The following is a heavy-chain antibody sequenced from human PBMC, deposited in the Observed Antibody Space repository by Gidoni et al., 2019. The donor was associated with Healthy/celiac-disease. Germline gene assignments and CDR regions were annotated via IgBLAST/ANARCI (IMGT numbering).Heavy chain of an antibody. V-gene: IGHV3-73*02. CDR1: GFTFSGSA. CDR2: IRSKANSYAT. CDR3: TSPSTAARPAYYYGMDV. J-gene: IGHJ6*02. Sequence: EVQLVESGGGLVQPGGSLKLSCAAPGFTFSGSALHWVRKASGKGREWVGRIRSKANSYATAYAASVKGRFTISRDDSKNTAYLQMNSLKTEDTAVYYCTSPSTAARPAYYYGMDVWGQGTTVTVSS. D-gene: IGHD6-6*01.